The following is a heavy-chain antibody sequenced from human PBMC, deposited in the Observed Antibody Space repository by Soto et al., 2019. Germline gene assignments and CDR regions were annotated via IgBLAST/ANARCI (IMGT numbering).Heavy chain of an antibody. CDR2: ITPDNGNT. V-gene: IGHV1-3*01. CDR1: GYTFTSYT. CDR3: ARNPRTAFYVDY. Sequence: ASVKVSCKASGYTFTSYTIQWVRQAPGQSPEWMGWITPDNGNTYSSQKFQGRVTFTRDTSASTAYMELSSLTSEDTAIYYCARNPRTAFYVDYGGRGPGVPV. J-gene: IGHJ4*02.